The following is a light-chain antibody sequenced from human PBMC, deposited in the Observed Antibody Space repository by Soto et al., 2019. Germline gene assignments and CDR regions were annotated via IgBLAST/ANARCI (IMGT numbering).Light chain of an antibody. CDR1: NIGSKS. Sequence: SYVLTQAPTVSVAPGKTATITCGGNNIGSKSVHWYQQKPGQAPVLVIFYDSDRPSGIPERFSGSNSGNTATLTISRVEAGDEANYYCQVWDIGTGVVFGGGTKLTVL. CDR2: YDS. J-gene: IGLJ2*01. CDR3: QVWDIGTGVV. V-gene: IGLV3-21*04.